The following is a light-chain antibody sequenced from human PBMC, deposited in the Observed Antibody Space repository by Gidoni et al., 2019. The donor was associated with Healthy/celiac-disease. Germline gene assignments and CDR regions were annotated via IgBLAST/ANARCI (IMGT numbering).Light chain of an antibody. CDR1: HSVLYSSNNKNY. CDR2: WAT. Sequence: DIVMTHSPDSLSVSLGERATINCKSSHSVLYSSNNKNYLAWYQQKPGQPPKLLIYWATTREAGVPSRFSGSGSRTDFTLTISSLQAEDVAVYYCQQYYSTKTFGQXTKVEIK. J-gene: IGKJ1*01. V-gene: IGKV4-1*01. CDR3: QQYYSTKT.